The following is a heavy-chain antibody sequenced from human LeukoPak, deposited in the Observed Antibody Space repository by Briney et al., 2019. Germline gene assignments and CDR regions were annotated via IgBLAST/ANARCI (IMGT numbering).Heavy chain of an antibody. Sequence: GGSLRLSCAASGFIFSSYWMHWVRHAPGKGLVWVSRINTDGSSTSYADSVKGRFTLSRDTAKNMLYLDMNSLKAEDTAVYYCARGDYYGPGSFYPMDVWGKGTTVTVSS. J-gene: IGHJ6*04. CDR3: ARGDYYGPGSFYPMDV. D-gene: IGHD3-10*01. CDR2: INTDGSST. V-gene: IGHV3-74*01. CDR1: GFIFSSYW.